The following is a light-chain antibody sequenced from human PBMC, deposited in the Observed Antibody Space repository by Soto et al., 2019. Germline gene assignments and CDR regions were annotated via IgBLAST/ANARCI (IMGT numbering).Light chain of an antibody. Sequence: QAVVTQPPSVSGAPGQRVTLSCTGSISNIGAGYGVHWYQQLPGRAPKLLVYDNTKRHSGVSDRFSGSKSGTSASLAITRLQADDEADYYCQSYDSSLSGVVFGGGTQLTVL. J-gene: IGLJ2*01. CDR2: DNT. CDR1: ISNIGAGYG. V-gene: IGLV1-40*01. CDR3: QSYDSSLSGVV.